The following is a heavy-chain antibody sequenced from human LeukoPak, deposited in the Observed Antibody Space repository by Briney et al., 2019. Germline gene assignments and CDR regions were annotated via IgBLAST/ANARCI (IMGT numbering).Heavy chain of an antibody. D-gene: IGHD6-13*01. Sequence: SETPSLTCTVSGGSISNYYWSWIRQPPGKGLEWIGHVYYSGSTNYTPSLKSRVTISVDTSKNQFSLKLSSVTAADTAVYYCARDDSSSWYSYWGQGTLVTVSS. V-gene: IGHV4-59*01. CDR2: VYYSGST. CDR1: GGSISNYY. J-gene: IGHJ4*02. CDR3: ARDDSSSWYSY.